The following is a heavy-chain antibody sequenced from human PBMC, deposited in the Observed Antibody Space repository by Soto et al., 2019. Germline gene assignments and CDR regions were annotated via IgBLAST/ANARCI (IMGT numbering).Heavy chain of an antibody. J-gene: IGHJ5*02. CDR2: ISNSGST. CDR3: ARHRPMTGTTDWFDP. Sequence: QVQLQESGPVLVKPWETLSLTCTVSGASISSYYWTWIRQPPGKGLEWIGYISNSGSTYYNPSLKSRVNIRVDTSKNHFSLILTSVTAADTAVYYCARHRPMTGTTDWFDPWGQGTLVTVSS. V-gene: IGHV4-59*08. D-gene: IGHD1-20*01. CDR1: GASISSYY.